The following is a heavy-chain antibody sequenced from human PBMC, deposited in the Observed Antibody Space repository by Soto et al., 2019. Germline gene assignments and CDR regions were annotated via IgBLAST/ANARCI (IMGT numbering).Heavy chain of an antibody. D-gene: IGHD2-2*01. CDR2: ISSSSSYI. CDR3: ARDYCSSTSCYVYDY. CDR1: GFTFSSYS. V-gene: IGHV3-21*01. J-gene: IGHJ4*02. Sequence: GGSLRLSCAASGFTFSSYSMNWVRQAPGKGLEWVSSISSSSSYIYYADSVKGRSTISRDNAKNSLYLQMNSLRAEDTAVYYCARDYCSSTSCYVYDYWGQGTLVTVSS.